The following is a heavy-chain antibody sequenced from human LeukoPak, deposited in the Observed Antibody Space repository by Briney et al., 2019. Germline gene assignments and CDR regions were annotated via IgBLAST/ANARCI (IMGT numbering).Heavy chain of an antibody. CDR3: ARIVVVTATSVYFDY. J-gene: IGHJ4*02. D-gene: IGHD2-21*02. CDR1: GFTFSSYA. V-gene: IGHV4-31*02. Sequence: LRLSCAASGFTFSSYAMSWVRQAPGKGLEWIGYIYYSGSTYYNPSLKSRVTISVDTSKNQFSLKLSSVTAADTAVYYCARIVVVTATSVYFDYWGQGTLVTVSS. CDR2: IYYSGST.